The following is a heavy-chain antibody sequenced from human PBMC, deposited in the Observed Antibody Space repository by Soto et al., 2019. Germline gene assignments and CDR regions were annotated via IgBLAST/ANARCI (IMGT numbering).Heavy chain of an antibody. Sequence: QVQLQESGPGLVKPSQTLSLTCTVSGGSISSGGYYWSWIRQHPGKGLEWIGYIYYGGSTYYNTSLKSRVTISVDTSKNQFSLKLSSVTAADTAVYYCARVYCSSTSCYPDYWGQGTLVTVSS. J-gene: IGHJ4*02. CDR2: IYYGGST. CDR1: GGSISSGGYY. CDR3: ARVYCSSTSCYPDY. V-gene: IGHV4-31*03. D-gene: IGHD2-2*01.